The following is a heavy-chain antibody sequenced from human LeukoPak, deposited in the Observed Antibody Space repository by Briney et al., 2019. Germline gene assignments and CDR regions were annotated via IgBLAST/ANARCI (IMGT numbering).Heavy chain of an antibody. J-gene: IGHJ6*04. D-gene: IGHD2-2*01. CDR3: VGQLRQPV. V-gene: IGHV3-7*01. CDR1: GFPFSVYW. CDR2: IKEDGSVQ. Sequence: GGSLRLSCTASGFPFSVYWISWVRQAPGKGLEWVANIKEDGSVQDYVDSVKGRFTISRDNAKNSVYLQMNSLRVDDTAVYYCVGQLRQPVWGKGTRVTVSS.